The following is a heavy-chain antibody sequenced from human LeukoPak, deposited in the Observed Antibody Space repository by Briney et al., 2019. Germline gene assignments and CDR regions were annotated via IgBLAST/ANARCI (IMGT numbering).Heavy chain of an antibody. V-gene: IGHV4-39*01. D-gene: IGHD5-18*01. J-gene: IGHJ4*02. CDR1: GGSISSSSYY. Sequence: PSETLSLTCTVSGGSISSSSYYWGWIRQPPGKGLEWIGSIYYSGSTYYNPSLKSRVTISVDTSKNQFSLKLSSGTAADTAVYYCARREGGSSYASDYWGQGTLVTVSS. CDR3: ARREGGSSYASDY. CDR2: IYYSGST.